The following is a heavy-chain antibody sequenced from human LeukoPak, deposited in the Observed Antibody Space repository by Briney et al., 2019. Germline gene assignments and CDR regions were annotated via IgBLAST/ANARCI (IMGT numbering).Heavy chain of an antibody. CDR3: AKDLRGSSDY. J-gene: IGHJ4*02. D-gene: IGHD6-6*01. V-gene: IGHV3-23*01. CDR1: GFTFSSYA. CDR2: ITASGGSS. Sequence: PGGSLRLSCAASGFTFSSYAKSWVRQAPGKGLEWVSAITASGGSSYHADSVKGRFTISRDNSKNTLYLQMNSPRDQDTAVYYCAKDLRGSSDYWGQGTLVTVSS.